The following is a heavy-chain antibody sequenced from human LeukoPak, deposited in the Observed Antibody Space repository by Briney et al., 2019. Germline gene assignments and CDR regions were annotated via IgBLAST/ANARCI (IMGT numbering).Heavy chain of an antibody. Sequence: ASVKVSCKASGYTFTRYGISWVRQAPGQGLEWMGWISAHNGNTNYAQMLQDRVTMTRDTSTSTAYMDLRNLRSDDTAVYYCARRVPRGYGGYDIDYWGQGTLVTVSS. CDR2: ISAHNGNT. V-gene: IGHV1-18*01. CDR1: GYTFTRYG. D-gene: IGHD5-12*01. J-gene: IGHJ4*02. CDR3: ARRVPRGYGGYDIDY.